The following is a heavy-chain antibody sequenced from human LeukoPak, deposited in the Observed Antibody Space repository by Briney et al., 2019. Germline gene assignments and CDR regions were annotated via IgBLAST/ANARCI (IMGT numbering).Heavy chain of an antibody. CDR3: AREGGESYGMDV. Sequence: SGGSLRLSCIASGLTLRNNWMSWIRQAPGKGLEWVANIKKEGSEKHYVDSVKGRFTISRDNAKNSVYLQMNSLRDEDTAVYYCAREGGESYGMDVWGKGTTVTVSS. D-gene: IGHD3-10*01. CDR1: GLTLRNNW. V-gene: IGHV3-7*03. CDR2: IKKEGSEK. J-gene: IGHJ6*04.